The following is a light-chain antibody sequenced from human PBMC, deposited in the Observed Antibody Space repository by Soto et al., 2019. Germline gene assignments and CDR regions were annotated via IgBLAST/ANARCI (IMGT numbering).Light chain of an antibody. Sequence: DIQITQSPSTLSASVGDRVTITCRASQSISPWLAWYQQKPGKAPKLLIFDASNLESGVPSRFSGSGSGTEFTLTISSLQPDDFATYYCLQYHTYRTFGQGTKVEVK. CDR3: LQYHTYRT. J-gene: IGKJ1*01. V-gene: IGKV1-5*01. CDR2: DAS. CDR1: QSISPW.